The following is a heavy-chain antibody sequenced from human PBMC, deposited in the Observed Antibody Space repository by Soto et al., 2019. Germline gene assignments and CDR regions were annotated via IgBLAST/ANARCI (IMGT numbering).Heavy chain of an antibody. CDR3: ARGFRWGMDV. Sequence: LRLSCVASGFTIRNYWMHWVRQAPGKGLVWVSRINSDGSTTDYADSVKGRFTISRDNAKNTLFLQMNSLRAEDTAVYYCARGFRWGMDVWDQGTTVTVSS. D-gene: IGHD3-16*02. V-gene: IGHV3-74*01. J-gene: IGHJ6*02. CDR2: INSDGSTT. CDR1: GFTIRNYW.